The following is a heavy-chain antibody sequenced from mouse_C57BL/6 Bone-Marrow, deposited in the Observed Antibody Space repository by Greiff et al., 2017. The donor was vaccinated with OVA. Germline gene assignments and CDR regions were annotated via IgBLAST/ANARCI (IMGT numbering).Heavy chain of an antibody. V-gene: IGHV1-64*01. Sequence: VQLQQPGAELVKPGASVKLSCKASGYTFTSYWMHWVKQRPGQGLEWIGMIHPNSGSTNYNEKFKSKATLTVDKSSSTAYMQLSSLTSEDSAVXYCARRFYDGYPSWFAYWGQGTLVTVSA. J-gene: IGHJ3*01. CDR2: IHPNSGST. CDR1: GYTFTSYW. CDR3: ARRFYDGYPSWFAY. D-gene: IGHD2-3*01.